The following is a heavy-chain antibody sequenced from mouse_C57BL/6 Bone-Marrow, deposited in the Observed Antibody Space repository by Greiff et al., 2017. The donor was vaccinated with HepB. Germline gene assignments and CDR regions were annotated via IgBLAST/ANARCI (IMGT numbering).Heavy chain of an antibody. CDR1: GYTFTSYW. D-gene: IGHD2-1*01. V-gene: IGHV1-50*01. J-gene: IGHJ4*01. Sequence: VQLQQSGAELVKPGASVKLSCKASGYTFTSYWMQWVKQRPGQGLEWIGEIDPSDSYTNYNQKFKGKATLTVDTSSSTAYMQLSSLTSEDSAVYYCARSLYTYAMDYWGQGTSVTVSS. CDR2: IDPSDSYT. CDR3: ARSLYTYAMDY.